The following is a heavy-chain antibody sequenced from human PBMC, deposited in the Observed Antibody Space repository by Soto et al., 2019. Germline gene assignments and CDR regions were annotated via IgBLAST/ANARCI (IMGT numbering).Heavy chain of an antibody. CDR3: AKGRYDFWSPYYFDS. CDR1: GLNFDDFA. V-gene: IGHV3-9*01. D-gene: IGHD3-3*01. Sequence: SLRLSCVGTGLNFDDFAMHWDRQAPGKGLEWVSGITWNSRVLAYADSVKGRFTISRDNASNSLYLQMDSLRDEDTALYYCAKGRYDFWSPYYFDSWGQGTLVTVSS. J-gene: IGHJ4*02. CDR2: ITWNSRVL.